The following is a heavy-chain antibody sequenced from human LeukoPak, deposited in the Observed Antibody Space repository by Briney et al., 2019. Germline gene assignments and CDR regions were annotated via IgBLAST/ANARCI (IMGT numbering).Heavy chain of an antibody. V-gene: IGHV4-61*01. J-gene: IGHJ4*02. CDR3: AVAYSSGWYVTGFDY. D-gene: IGHD6-19*01. CDR1: GGSVSSGSYY. Sequence: SETLSLTCTVSGGSVSSGSYYWSWIRQPPGKGLEWIGYIYYSGSTNYNPSLKSRVTISVDTSKNQFSLKLSSVTAADTAVYYCAVAYSSGWYVTGFDYWGQGTLVTVPS. CDR2: IYYSGST.